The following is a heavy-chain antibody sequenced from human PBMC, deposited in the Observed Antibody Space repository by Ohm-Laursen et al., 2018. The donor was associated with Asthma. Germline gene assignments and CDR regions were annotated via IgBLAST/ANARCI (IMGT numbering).Heavy chain of an antibody. Sequence: SLRLSCAASGFTFRSYAMHWVRQAPGKGLEWVAVGGSYYDGGLKYYADSVKGRFTISRDNSKNTLYLQMNSLRAEDTAVYYCARNGDDIKKGLDPLDYFDYWGQGTLVTVSS. CDR1: GFTFRSYA. V-gene: IGHV3-30-3*01. J-gene: IGHJ4*02. CDR2: GGSYYDGGLK. CDR3: ARNGDDIKKGLDPLDYFDY. D-gene: IGHD2-21*01.